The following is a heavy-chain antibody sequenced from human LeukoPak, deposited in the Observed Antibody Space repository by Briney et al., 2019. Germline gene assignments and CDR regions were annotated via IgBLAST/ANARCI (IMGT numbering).Heavy chain of an antibody. CDR1: GGSFSGYY. CDR3: ARGPWRLQFAL. Sequence: SETLSLTCAVYGGSFSGYYWSWIRQPPGKGLEWIGEINHSGSTNYNPSFKSRVTISVDTSKNQFSLKLSSVTAADTAVYYCARGPWRLQFALWGQGTLVTVSS. CDR2: INHSGST. D-gene: IGHD5-24*01. J-gene: IGHJ4*02. V-gene: IGHV4-34*01.